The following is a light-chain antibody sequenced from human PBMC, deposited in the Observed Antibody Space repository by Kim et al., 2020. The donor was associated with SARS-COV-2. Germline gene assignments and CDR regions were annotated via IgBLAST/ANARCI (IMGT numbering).Light chain of an antibody. CDR3: NPRDTSGNHVL. Sequence: SSELTQDPAVSVALGQTVRITCQGDSLRSYYASWYQQKPGQAPVLVIYGKNNRPSGIPDRFSGSSSGNTASLTITGAPAEDEADYYCNPRDTSGNHVLFG. V-gene: IGLV3-19*01. CDR2: GKN. J-gene: IGLJ2*01. CDR1: SLRSYY.